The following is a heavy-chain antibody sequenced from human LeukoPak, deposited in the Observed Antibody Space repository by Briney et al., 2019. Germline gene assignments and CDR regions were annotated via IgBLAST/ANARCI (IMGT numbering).Heavy chain of an antibody. CDR3: ARDKNNVQQLVLSDYWYFDL. CDR1: GGSISSSSYY. D-gene: IGHD6-13*01. J-gene: IGHJ2*01. CDR2: VYSGGSS. V-gene: IGHV4-39*07. Sequence: PSETLSLTCTVSGGSISSSSYYWGWIRQPPGKGLEWIGSVYSGGSSYYNPSLRNRVTIFVDTSKNQFFLKLNSVTAADTAVYYCARDKNNVQQLVLSDYWYFDLWGRGTLVTVSS.